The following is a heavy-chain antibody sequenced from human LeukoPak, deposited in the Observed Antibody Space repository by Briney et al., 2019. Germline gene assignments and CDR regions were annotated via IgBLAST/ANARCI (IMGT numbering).Heavy chain of an antibody. CDR2: FDPEDGET. CDR3: ATAPYYGSGSPHDY. J-gene: IGHJ4*02. D-gene: IGHD3-10*01. V-gene: IGHV1-24*01. Sequence: ASVKVSCKVSGYTLTELSMHWVRQAPGKGLEWMGGFDPEDGETIYAQKFQGRVTMTEDTSTDTAYMDLSSLRSEDTAVYYCATAPYYGSGSPHDYWGQGTLVTVSS. CDR1: GYTLTELS.